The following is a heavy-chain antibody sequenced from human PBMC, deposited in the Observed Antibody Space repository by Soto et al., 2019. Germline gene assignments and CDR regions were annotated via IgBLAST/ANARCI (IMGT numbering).Heavy chain of an antibody. V-gene: IGHV4-61*08. J-gene: IGHJ6*02. CDR1: CGSVISGGYF. CDR3: ARSLNYYSYGFDA. Sequence: SETLSLTCTVSCGSVISGGYFWSWLRQSPGKGLEWIGYVYYSGRTNYNPSLKSRATISVDTSKSQVSLTLTSMTAADASVYYCARSLNYYSYGFDAWGQGTAVTVSS. CDR2: VYYSGRT.